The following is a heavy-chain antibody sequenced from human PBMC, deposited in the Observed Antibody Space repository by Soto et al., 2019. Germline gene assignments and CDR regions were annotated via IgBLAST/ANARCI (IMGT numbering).Heavy chain of an antibody. V-gene: IGHV4-31*03. CDR1: GGSINSGSYY. CDR2: INYSGST. CDR3: ARDRLMGQYFGS. Sequence: QVQLQESGPGLVKPSQTLSLTCTVTGGSINSGSYYWSWIRQHPGKGLEWIGNINYSGSTYYNPSLKSRVLMSVAASQNQFFLKLTSVTAADTAIYYCARDRLMGQYFGSWGQGTLVTVSS. D-gene: IGHD3-10*01. J-gene: IGHJ4*02.